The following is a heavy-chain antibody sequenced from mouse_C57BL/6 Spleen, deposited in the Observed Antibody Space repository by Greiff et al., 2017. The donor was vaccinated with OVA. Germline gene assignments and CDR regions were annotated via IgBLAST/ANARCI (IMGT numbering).Heavy chain of an antibody. J-gene: IGHJ1*03. CDR1: GFTFSSYA. Sequence: EVQGVESGGGLVKPGGSLKLSCAASGFTFSSYAMSWVRQTPEKRLEWVATISDGGSYTYYPDNVKGRFTISRANAKNNLYLQMSHLKSEDTAMYYCARAHYYGSSPHWYFDVWGTGTTVTVSS. V-gene: IGHV5-4*01. CDR2: ISDGGSYT. CDR3: ARAHYYGSSPHWYFDV. D-gene: IGHD1-1*01.